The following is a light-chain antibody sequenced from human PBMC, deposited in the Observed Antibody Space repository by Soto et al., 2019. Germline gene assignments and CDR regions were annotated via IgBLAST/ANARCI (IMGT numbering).Light chain of an antibody. CDR1: QSVPSY. V-gene: IGKV3-11*01. Sequence: EIVLTQFPATLSLSPGDRATLSCRASQSVPSYLAWYQQKPGQAPRLLVYDISNRATGIPARFTGSGSGTDFTLTISSLEPEDSAVYYCQQRIACPRNTFGQGTKVQI. CDR2: DIS. CDR3: QQRIACPRNT. J-gene: IGKJ2*01.